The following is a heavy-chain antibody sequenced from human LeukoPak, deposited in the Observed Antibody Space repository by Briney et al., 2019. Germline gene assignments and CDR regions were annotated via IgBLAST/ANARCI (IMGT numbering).Heavy chain of an antibody. D-gene: IGHD2-2*01. CDR3: ARDTGVRSGYPLDY. CDR2: ISSSNSYI. CDR1: GFTFSSYS. V-gene: IGHV3-21*01. J-gene: IGHJ4*02. Sequence: GGSLRLSCAASGFTFSSYSMNWVRQAPGKGLEWVSSISSSNSYIYHADSVKGRFTISRDNAKNSLYLQMNSLRAEDTAVYYCARDTGVRSGYPLDYWGQGTLVTVSS.